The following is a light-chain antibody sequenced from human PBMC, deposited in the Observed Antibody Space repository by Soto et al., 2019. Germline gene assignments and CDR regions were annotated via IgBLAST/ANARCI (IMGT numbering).Light chain of an antibody. CDR2: RNN. V-gene: IGLV1-47*01. CDR3: ATWDDSLNGFYV. Sequence: SFLTHPPSASVTPGQGVTISCSGSTSNIGSNYVYWYQQLPGTAPKLLIYRNNQRPSGVPDRFSGSKSGTSASLAISGLRSDDEADYFCATWDDSLNGFYVFGTGTKVTVL. J-gene: IGLJ1*01. CDR1: TSNIGSNY.